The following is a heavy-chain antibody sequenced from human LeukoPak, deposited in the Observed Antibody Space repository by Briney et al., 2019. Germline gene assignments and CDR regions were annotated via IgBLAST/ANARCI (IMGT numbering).Heavy chain of an antibody. CDR3: ARSAILYYYDSSGYGGY. V-gene: IGHV1-69*13. Sequence: GASVKVSCKASGGTFSSYAISWVRQAPGQGLEWMGGITPIFGTANYAQKFQGRVTITADESTSTAYMELSSLRSEDTAVYYCARSAILYYYDSSGYGGYWGQGTLVTVSS. CDR2: ITPIFGTA. D-gene: IGHD3-22*01. J-gene: IGHJ4*02. CDR1: GGTFSSYA.